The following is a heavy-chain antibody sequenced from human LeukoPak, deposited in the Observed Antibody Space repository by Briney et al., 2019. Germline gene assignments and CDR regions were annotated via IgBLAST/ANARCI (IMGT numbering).Heavy chain of an antibody. CDR1: GGSINSGSHY. CDR2: IYYDGST. V-gene: IGHV4-39*01. Sequence: SETLSVTCNVSGGSINSGSHYWAWIRQPPGKGLEWIGSIYYDGSTYYNPSLKSRLTISVDTSKNQFSLKVPSVIATDTAVYYCASHSISNWVAFDYWGPGALVTVSS. CDR3: ASHSISNWVAFDY. D-gene: IGHD6-13*01. J-gene: IGHJ4*02.